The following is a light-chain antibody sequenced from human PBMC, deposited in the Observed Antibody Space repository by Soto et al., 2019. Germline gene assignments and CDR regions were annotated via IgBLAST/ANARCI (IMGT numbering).Light chain of an antibody. Sequence: QTVVTQPPSASGTPGQRVTISCSGSRSNIRTNTINWYKQVPGTAPELLIYSNDLRPSGVPDRFSGSKSGTSASLAISGLQSEDEAEYYCEAWDDSLYGAVFGGGTKLTVL. CDR2: SND. J-gene: IGLJ2*01. CDR3: EAWDDSLYGAV. V-gene: IGLV1-44*01. CDR1: RSNIRTNT.